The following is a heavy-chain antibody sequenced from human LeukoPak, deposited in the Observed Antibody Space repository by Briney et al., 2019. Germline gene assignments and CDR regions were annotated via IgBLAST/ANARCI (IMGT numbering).Heavy chain of an antibody. Sequence: GGSLRLSCAASGFTFSSYEMNWVRQAPGKGLEWVSYISSSDDTTYYADPVKGRFTISRDNAKKSVYLQMNSLRVEDTAVYYCARIYGSGSYWDYWGQGTLVTVSS. CDR2: ISSSDDTT. J-gene: IGHJ4*02. D-gene: IGHD3-10*01. CDR3: ARIYGSGSYWDY. CDR1: GFTFSSYE. V-gene: IGHV3-48*03.